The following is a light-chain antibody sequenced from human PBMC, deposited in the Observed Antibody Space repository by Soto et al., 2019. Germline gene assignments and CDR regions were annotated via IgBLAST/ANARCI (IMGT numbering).Light chain of an antibody. Sequence: DIQMTQSPSTLPASVGDRVTITCRASQSISSWLAWYQQKPGKAPKLLIYDASSLESGVPSRFSGSGSGTEFTLTISSLQPDYFATYYCQQYNSYPLTFGQGTKVEIK. CDR1: QSISSW. V-gene: IGKV1-5*01. CDR2: DAS. J-gene: IGKJ1*01. CDR3: QQYNSYPLT.